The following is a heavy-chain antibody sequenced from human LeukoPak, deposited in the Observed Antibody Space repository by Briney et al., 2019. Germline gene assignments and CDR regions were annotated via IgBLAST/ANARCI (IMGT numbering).Heavy chain of an antibody. CDR2: ISSSSSYI. CDR1: GFTFSSYS. CDR3: ARTLTFGGVIVSASLDY. D-gene: IGHD3-16*02. Sequence: GGSLRLSCAASGFTFSSYSMNWVRQAPGKGLEWVSSISSSSSYIYYADSVKGRFTISRDNAKNSLYLQMNSLRAEDTAMYYCARTLTFGGVIVSASLDYWGLGILVTVSS. J-gene: IGHJ4*02. V-gene: IGHV3-21*01.